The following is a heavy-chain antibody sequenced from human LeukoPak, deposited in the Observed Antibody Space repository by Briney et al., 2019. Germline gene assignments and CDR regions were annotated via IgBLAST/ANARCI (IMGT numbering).Heavy chain of an antibody. CDR3: ASSGLWLYYFDY. V-gene: IGHV3-53*05. J-gene: IGHJ4*02. CDR1: GFTVSSNY. Sequence: GGSLRLSCAASGFTVSSNYMSWVRQAPGKGLEWVSVIYSGGSTYYADSVKGRFTISRDNSKNTLYLQMNSLRAEDTAVYYCASSGLWLYYFDYWGQGTLVTVSS. D-gene: IGHD2/OR15-2a*01. CDR2: IYSGGST.